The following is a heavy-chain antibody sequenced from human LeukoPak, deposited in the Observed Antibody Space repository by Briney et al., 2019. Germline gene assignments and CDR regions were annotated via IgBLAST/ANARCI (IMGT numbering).Heavy chain of an antibody. D-gene: IGHD6-19*01. Sequence: GGSLRLSCVASGFTFSTYAMSWVRQAPGKGLEWVSGISGGGGSTFYADSVKGRFTISRDNSKNTLYLQMNSLRAEDTAVYYCAKGKYSSGWYLDYWGQGTLVTVSS. CDR2: ISGGGGST. V-gene: IGHV3-23*01. J-gene: IGHJ4*02. CDR3: AKGKYSSGWYLDY. CDR1: GFTFSTYA.